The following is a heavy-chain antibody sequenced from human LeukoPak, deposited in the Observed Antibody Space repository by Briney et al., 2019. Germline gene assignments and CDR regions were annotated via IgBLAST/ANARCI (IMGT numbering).Heavy chain of an antibody. V-gene: IGHV4-39*01. CDR1: GGSISRSSYY. J-gene: IGHJ3*02. CDR2: IYYSDGGKM. CDR3: ARRPPALGAFDI. Sequence: PSETLSLTCTVSGGSISRSSYYWGWIRQPPGMGLQWIGSIYYSDGGKMYYNPSLKSRVTISADTSKNQFSLKVTSVTAADTAVYFCARRPPALGAFDIWGQGTMVSVSS.